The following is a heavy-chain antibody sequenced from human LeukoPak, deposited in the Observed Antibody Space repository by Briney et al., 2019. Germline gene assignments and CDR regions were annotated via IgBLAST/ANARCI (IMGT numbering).Heavy chain of an antibody. V-gene: IGHV3-30*18. D-gene: IGHD3-22*01. CDR3: AKDRGVYYYDSSGPFDY. Sequence: GGSLRLSCAASGFTFSSYGMHWVRQAPGKGLEWVAVISYDGSNKYYADSVKGRFTISRDNSKNTLYLQMNSLRAEDTAVYYCAKDRGVYYYDSSGPFDYWGQGTLVTVSS. CDR1: GFTFSSYG. CDR2: ISYDGSNK. J-gene: IGHJ4*02.